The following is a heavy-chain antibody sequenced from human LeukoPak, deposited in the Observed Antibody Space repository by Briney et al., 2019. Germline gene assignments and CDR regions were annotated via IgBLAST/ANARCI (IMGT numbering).Heavy chain of an antibody. Sequence: PGGSLRLSCAASGVSIADHGMSWVRQVPGKGLEWVSGINWDGEATAYADSVKGRFTISRDNAKKSLYLEMNSLRDEDTALYYCARDLSSTWYSLAYWGQGTLVTVSS. CDR1: GVSIADHG. D-gene: IGHD6-13*01. CDR3: ARDLSSTWYSLAY. CDR2: INWDGEAT. V-gene: IGHV3-20*04. J-gene: IGHJ4*02.